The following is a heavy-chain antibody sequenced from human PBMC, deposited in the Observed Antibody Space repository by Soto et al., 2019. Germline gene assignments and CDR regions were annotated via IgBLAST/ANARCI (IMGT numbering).Heavy chain of an antibody. CDR3: ARYDFGTFDN. CDR2: IYHTEST. V-gene: IGHV4-4*02. CDR1: GDSVSSSFW. D-gene: IGHD4-17*01. J-gene: IGHJ4*02. Sequence: PSETLSLTCAVSGDSVSSSFWWTWVRQPPGKGLEWIGEIYHTESTNYAPSLKSRVTISLDKSKNQFSLRLNSVTAADTAVYYCARYDFGTFDNWGQGIRVTVSS.